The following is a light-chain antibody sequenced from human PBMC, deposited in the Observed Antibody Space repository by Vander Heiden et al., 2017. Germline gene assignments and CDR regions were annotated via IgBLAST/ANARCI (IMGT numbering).Light chain of an antibody. CDR2: DAS. V-gene: IGKV1-33*01. J-gene: IGKJ2*01. Sequence: DIQMTQSPSSLSASVGDRVTITCQASQDISNYLNWYQQKPGKAPKLLIYDASNLETGVPSRLSGSGSGTDFTLTISSLQPEDIATYYCQQYNNLPYIFGQGTKLEIK. CDR1: QDISNY. CDR3: QQYNNLPYI.